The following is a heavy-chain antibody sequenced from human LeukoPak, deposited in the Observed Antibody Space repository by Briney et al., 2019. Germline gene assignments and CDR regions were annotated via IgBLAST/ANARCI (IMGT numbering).Heavy chain of an antibody. CDR2: INHSGST. CDR1: GGSFSGYY. V-gene: IGHV4-34*01. CDR3: ARRVTIFGVVRWYFDL. Sequence: PSETLSLTCAVYGGSFSGYYWSWIRQPPGKGLEWIGKINHSGSTNYNPSLKSRVTISVDTSKNQFSLKLSSVTAADTAVYYCARRVTIFGVVRWYFDLWGRGTLVTVSS. D-gene: IGHD3-3*01. J-gene: IGHJ2*01.